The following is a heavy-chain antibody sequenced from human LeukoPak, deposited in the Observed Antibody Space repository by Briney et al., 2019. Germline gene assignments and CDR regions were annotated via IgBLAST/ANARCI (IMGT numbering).Heavy chain of an antibody. CDR1: GYSISSGYY. CDR2: ISPSGDIT. CDR3: ARDLAWGAFDY. V-gene: IGHV3-23*01. D-gene: IGHD7-27*01. Sequence: ETLSLTCTVSGYSISSGYYWGWIRQPPGKGLEWVSGISPSGDITYYADSVKGRFTISRDDSKNTLSLQMNSLRVEDTATYYCARDLAWGAFDYWGQGTLATVSS. J-gene: IGHJ4*02.